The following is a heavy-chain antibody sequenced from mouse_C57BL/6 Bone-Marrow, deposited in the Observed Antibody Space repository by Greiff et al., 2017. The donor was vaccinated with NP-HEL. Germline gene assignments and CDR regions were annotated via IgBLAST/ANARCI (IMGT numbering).Heavy chain of an antibody. CDR2: IYPGSGST. J-gene: IGHJ3*01. CDR3: ARDGT. CDR1: GYPFPSSW. D-gene: IGHD3-3*01. Sequence: VQLPQPGAELVKPGASVTMSCKASGYPFPSSWLPWVQQRPGPGLEWIGDIYPGSGSTNYNEKFKSKATLTVDTSSSTAYMQLSSLTSEDSAVYDCARDGTWGKGTLVTVSA. V-gene: IGHV1-55*01.